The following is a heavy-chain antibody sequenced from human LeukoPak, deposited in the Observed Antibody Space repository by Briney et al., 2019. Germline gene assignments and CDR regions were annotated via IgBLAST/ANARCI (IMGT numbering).Heavy chain of an antibody. CDR3: ARDYYHSSGYTGY. Sequence: GGSLRLSCAASGFTFSSYEMNWVRQAPGKGLEWVSYISSSGSTIYYADSVKGRFTISRDNAKNSLYLQMNSLRAEDTAVYYCARDYYHSSGYTGYWGQGTLVTVSS. V-gene: IGHV3-48*03. CDR1: GFTFSSYE. CDR2: ISSSGSTI. J-gene: IGHJ4*02. D-gene: IGHD3-22*01.